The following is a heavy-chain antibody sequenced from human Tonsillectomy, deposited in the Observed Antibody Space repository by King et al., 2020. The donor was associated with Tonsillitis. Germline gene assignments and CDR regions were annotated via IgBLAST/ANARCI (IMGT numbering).Heavy chain of an antibody. V-gene: IGHV3-30*18. J-gene: IGHJ2*01. CDR1: GFTFSNYG. CDR2: FSYDGSKK. Sequence: VQLVESGGGVLQPGRSLRLSCVASGFTFSNYGMHWGRQAPGKGLEWVAVFSYDGSKKYYADSVKGRFTISRDNSKNTLYLQVNSLRAEDTAVYYCAKGPGTYWYFVLWGRGTLVTVSS. CDR3: AKGPGTYWYFVL.